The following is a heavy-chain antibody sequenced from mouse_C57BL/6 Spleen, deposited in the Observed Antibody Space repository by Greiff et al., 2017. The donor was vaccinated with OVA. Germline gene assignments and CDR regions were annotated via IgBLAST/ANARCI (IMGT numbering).Heavy chain of an antibody. CDR3: ARWAYDGYFLDY. CDR1: GYTFTSYW. Sequence: QVQLQQSGAELVMPGASVKLSCKASGYTFTSYWMHWVKQRPGQGLEWIGEIDPSDSYTNYNQKFKGKSTLTVDKSSSTAYMQLSSLTSEDSAVYYCARWAYDGYFLDYWGQGTTLTVSS. D-gene: IGHD2-3*01. J-gene: IGHJ2*01. V-gene: IGHV1-69*01. CDR2: IDPSDSYT.